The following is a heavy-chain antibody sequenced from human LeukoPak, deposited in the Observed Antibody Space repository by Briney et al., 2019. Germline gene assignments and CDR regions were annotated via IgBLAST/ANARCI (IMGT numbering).Heavy chain of an antibody. CDR3: ARDRLATVTTFHFDY. D-gene: IGHD4-17*01. CDR2: IWSDSTNK. CDR1: GFTFSTYA. Sequence: EGSLRLSCAASGFTFSTYAMHWVRQAPGKGLEWVAVIWSDSTNKYYADSVRGRFTISRDNSKNTLYLQMSSLRAEDTAMYYCARDRLATVTTFHFDYWGQGTLVTVSS. V-gene: IGHV3-33*01. J-gene: IGHJ4*02.